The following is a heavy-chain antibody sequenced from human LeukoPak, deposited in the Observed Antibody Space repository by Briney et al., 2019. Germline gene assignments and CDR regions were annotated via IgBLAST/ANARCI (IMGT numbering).Heavy chain of an antibody. V-gene: IGHV3-30*03. Sequence: QSGGSLRLSCAASGFTFSSYGMHWVRQAPGKGLEWVAVISYDGSNKYYADSVKGRFTISRDNSRNTLFLQMNSLRAEDTAVYYCASPERVWGSYPRNWGQGTLVTVSS. CDR2: ISYDGSNK. CDR1: GFTFSSYG. D-gene: IGHD3-16*02. J-gene: IGHJ4*02. CDR3: ASPERVWGSYPRN.